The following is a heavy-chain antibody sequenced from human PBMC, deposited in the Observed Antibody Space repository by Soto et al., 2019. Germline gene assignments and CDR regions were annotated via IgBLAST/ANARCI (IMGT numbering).Heavy chain of an antibody. Sequence: GGSLRLSCAASGFTFSSYAMHWVRQAPGKGLEYVSVISSNGGSTYYANSVKGRFTISRDNSKNTLYLQMGSLRAEDMAVYYCARGSHGYHFDYWGQGTLVTVSS. CDR1: GFTFSSYA. J-gene: IGHJ4*02. D-gene: IGHD5-12*01. CDR2: ISSNGGST. CDR3: ARGSHGYHFDY. V-gene: IGHV3-64*01.